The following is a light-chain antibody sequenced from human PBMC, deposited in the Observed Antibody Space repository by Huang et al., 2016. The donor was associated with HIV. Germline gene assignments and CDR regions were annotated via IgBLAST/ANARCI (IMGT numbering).Light chain of an antibody. V-gene: IGKV3-11*01. CDR2: DAS. J-gene: IGKJ1*01. CDR1: QSVSTS. Sequence: EIVLTQSPATLSLSPGERATLSCRASQSVSTSLAWYQQKPGQAPRLLIYDASNRAPGAPARFSGSGSGTDFTLSISSLEPEDFAVYYCQHRSNWPWTFGQGTKVEIK. CDR3: QHRSNWPWT.